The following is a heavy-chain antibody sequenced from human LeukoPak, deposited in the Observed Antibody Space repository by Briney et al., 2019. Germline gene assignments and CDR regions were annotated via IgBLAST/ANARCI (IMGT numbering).Heavy chain of an antibody. CDR3: ASPSEDSSGWESFDY. D-gene: IGHD6-19*01. CDR2: IYYSGST. J-gene: IGHJ4*02. CDR1: VGSISSYY. Sequence: PSETLSLTCSVSVGSISSYYWSWIRQPPGKGLEWVGYIYYSGSTNYNPSLKSRVTISVDTSKNQFSLKLSSVTAADTAVYYCASPSEDSSGWESFDYWGQGTLVTVSS. V-gene: IGHV4-59*01.